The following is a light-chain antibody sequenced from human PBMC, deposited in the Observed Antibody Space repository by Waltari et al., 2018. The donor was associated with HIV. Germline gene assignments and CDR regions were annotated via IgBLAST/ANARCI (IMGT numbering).Light chain of an antibody. CDR1: QGISSY. Sequence: DIQLTQSPSFLSASVGDRVTITCRASQGISSYLAWYQQKPGKAPKLLIYAASTLQSGVPFRFSGSGSGTEFTLTISSLQPEDFATYYCQQVNTYSFIFGGGTKVEIK. CDR3: QQVNTYSFI. CDR2: AAS. V-gene: IGKV1-9*01. J-gene: IGKJ4*01.